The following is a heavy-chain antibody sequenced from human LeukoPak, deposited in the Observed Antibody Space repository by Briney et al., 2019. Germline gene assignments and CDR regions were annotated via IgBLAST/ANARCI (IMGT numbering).Heavy chain of an antibody. CDR2: IYSGDNT. Sequence: GGSLRLSCAASGFTVSTNYMSWVRQAPGKGLEWVSVIYSGDNTYYADSVKGRFTISRDISKNTLYLQMNSLRAEDTAVYYCARAPTVLVGYCSSSSCQADYWGQGTLVTVSS. V-gene: IGHV3-66*01. J-gene: IGHJ4*02. CDR3: ARAPTVLVGYCSSSSCQADY. CDR1: GFTVSTNY. D-gene: IGHD2-2*01.